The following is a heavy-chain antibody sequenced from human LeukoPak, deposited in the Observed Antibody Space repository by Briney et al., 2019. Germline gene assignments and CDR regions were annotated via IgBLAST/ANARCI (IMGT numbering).Heavy chain of an antibody. V-gene: IGHV3-23*01. CDR2: ISGAGIST. CDR3: YVVTMT. J-gene: IGHJ4*02. Sequence: TGGSLRLSCVASGFTFSNNAMTWVRQAPGKGLEWVSAISGAGISTYYADSAKGRFTISRDNAKNSLYLQMNSLRAEDTAVYYCYVVTMTWGQGTLVTVSS. D-gene: IGHD2-15*01. CDR1: GFTFSNNA.